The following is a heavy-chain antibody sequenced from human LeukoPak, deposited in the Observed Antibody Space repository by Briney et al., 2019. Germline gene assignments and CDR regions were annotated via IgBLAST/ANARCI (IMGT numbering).Heavy chain of an antibody. V-gene: IGHV3-9*01. CDR1: GFTFDDYA. Sequence: GGSLRLSCAASGFTFDDYAMHWVRQAPGKGLEWVSGISWNSGSIGYADSVKGRFTISRDNAKNSLYLQMNSLRAEDTAVYYCARAETPGYYYYYGMDVWGQGTTVTVSS. CDR2: ISWNSGSI. CDR3: ARAETPGYYYYYGMDV. J-gene: IGHJ6*02.